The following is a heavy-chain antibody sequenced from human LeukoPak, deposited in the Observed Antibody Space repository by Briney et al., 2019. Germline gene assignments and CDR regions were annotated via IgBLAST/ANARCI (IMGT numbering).Heavy chain of an antibody. CDR1: GYTFTSYG. CDR3: ARDGRLVVRYYYYYGMDV. CDR2: ISAYNGNT. D-gene: IGHD2-21*01. J-gene: IGHJ6*02. V-gene: IGHV1-18*01. Sequence: ASVKVSCKASGYTFTSYGISWVRQAPGQGLEWMGWISAYNGNTNYAQKLQGRVTMTTDTSTSTAYMELRSLRSDDTAVYYCARDGRLVVRYYYYYGMDVWGQGTTVTVSS.